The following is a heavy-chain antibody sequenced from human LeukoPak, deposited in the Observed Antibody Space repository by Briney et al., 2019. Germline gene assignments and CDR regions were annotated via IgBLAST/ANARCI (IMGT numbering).Heavy chain of an antibody. D-gene: IGHD1-1*01. J-gene: IGHJ4*02. Sequence: SETLSLTCAVYGGSFSGYYWRWIRQPLEKGLEWIGEINHSGSTNYNPSLKSRVTISVDTSKNQLSLKMSSVTAADTAVYYCTITTGTTLGLMDYWGQGTLVTVSS. CDR3: TITTGTTLGLMDY. CDR1: GGSFSGYY. CDR2: INHSGST. V-gene: IGHV4-34*01.